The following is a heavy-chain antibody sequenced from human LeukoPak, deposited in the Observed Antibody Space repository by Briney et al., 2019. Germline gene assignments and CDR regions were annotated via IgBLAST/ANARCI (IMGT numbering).Heavy chain of an antibody. V-gene: IGHV1-2*06. Sequence: ASVKASCKASGCTFTGYYMHWVRQAPGQGLEWMGRINPNSGGTNYAQKFQGRVTMTRDTSISTAYMELSRLRSDDTAVYYCAREDYYDFWSGYYTYSYFDYWGQGTLVTVSS. D-gene: IGHD3-3*01. CDR2: INPNSGGT. CDR1: GCTFTGYY. CDR3: AREDYYDFWSGYYTYSYFDY. J-gene: IGHJ4*02.